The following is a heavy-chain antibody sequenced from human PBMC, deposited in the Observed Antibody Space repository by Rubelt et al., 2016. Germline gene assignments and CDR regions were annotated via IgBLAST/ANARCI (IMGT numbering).Heavy chain of an antibody. Sequence: SCAGSGFTFSNYWMSWVRQAPGKGLEWVAYIKYDGSEKDYVDSVKGRFTISRDNAKNSLFLQMSGLRAEDTAVYFCVRPDGRLYSSSSGGFPNWGQGTEVTVSS. D-gene: IGHD6-6*01. CDR2: IKYDGSEK. CDR3: VRPDGRLYSSSSGGFPN. V-gene: IGHV3-7*02. J-gene: IGHJ1*01. CDR1: GFTFSNYW.